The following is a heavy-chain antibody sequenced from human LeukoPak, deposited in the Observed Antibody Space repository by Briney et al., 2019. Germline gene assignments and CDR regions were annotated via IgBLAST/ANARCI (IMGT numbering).Heavy chain of an antibody. CDR1: GFTFSSYG. D-gene: IGHD3-16*01. CDR2: IWYDGSNK. V-gene: IGHV3-33*01. Sequence: PGGSLRLSCTASGFTFSSYGMHWVRQAPGKGLEWVAVIWYDGSNKYYADSVKGRLTISRDNSKNTVDLQMTSLRADDTAVYYCARDRVLHYFDYWGQGTLVTVSS. CDR3: ARDRVLHYFDY. J-gene: IGHJ4*02.